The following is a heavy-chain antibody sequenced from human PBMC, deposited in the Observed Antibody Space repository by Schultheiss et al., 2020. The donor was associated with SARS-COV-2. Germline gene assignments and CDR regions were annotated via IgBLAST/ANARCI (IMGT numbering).Heavy chain of an antibody. CDR1: GGSFSGYY. J-gene: IGHJ4*02. Sequence: SETLSLTCAVYGGSFSGYYWSWIRQPPGKGLEWIGYIYYSGSTNYNPSLKSRVTISVDTSKNQFSLKLSSVTAADTAVYYCARDFYSNSGYWGQGTLVTVSS. CDR3: ARDFYSNSGY. D-gene: IGHD4-11*01. V-gene: IGHV4-59*01. CDR2: IYYSGST.